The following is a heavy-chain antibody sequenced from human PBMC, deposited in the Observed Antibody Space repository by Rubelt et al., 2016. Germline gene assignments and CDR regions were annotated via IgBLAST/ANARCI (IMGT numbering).Heavy chain of an antibody. CDR3: ARISLSLTTVIFRVDAFDI. V-gene: IGHV3-48*01. J-gene: IGHJ3*02. CDR2: ISSSSSTI. Sequence: RGKGLEWVSYISSSSSTIYYADSVKGRFTISRDNAKNSLYLQMNSLRAEDTAVYYCARISLSLTTVIFRVDAFDIWGQGTMVTVSS. D-gene: IGHD4-11*01.